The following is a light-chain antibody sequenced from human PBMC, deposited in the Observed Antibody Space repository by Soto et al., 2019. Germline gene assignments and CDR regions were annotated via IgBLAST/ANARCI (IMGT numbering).Light chain of an antibody. J-gene: IGLJ1*01. CDR1: NRAVGGYNY. CDR2: EVS. Sequence: QSVLTQPASVSGSRGQSITTSCSGSNRAVGGYNYVSWYQQHPGKAPELMIYEVSHRPSGVSNRFSGSKSDNTASLTISGLQAEDEADYYCSSYTSISTLYVFGTGTKVTVL. V-gene: IGLV2-14*01. CDR3: SSYTSISTLYV.